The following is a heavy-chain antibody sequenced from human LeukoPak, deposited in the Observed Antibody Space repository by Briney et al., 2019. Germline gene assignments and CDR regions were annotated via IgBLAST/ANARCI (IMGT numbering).Heavy chain of an antibody. CDR1: GFTFSSFG. D-gene: IGHD6-13*01. Sequence: GRSLTLSCAASGFTFSSFGMHWVRQAPGKGLEWVAVKGRFTISRDNSKNTLYLQMNSLRDDDTAVYYCVRGVGVSRLNYLDSWGQGTLVIVSS. V-gene: IGHV3-33*01. J-gene: IGHJ4*02. CDR3: VRGVGVSRLNYLDS.